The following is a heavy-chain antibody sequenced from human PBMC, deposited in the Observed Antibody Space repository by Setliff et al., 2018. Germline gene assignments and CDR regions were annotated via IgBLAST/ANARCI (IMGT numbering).Heavy chain of an antibody. CDR3: ARANGDFVSHSFDY. CDR1: GVSTSSGDYY. D-gene: IGHD4-17*01. V-gene: IGHV4-30-4*08. Sequence: SETLFLTCTVSGVSTSSGDYYWSWIRQPPGKGLEWIGYIYNSGSTYYNPSLKSRVSISLDTSNNQFSLKVNSVTAADTAVYYCARANGDFVSHSFDYWGQGTLVTVSS. CDR2: IYNSGST. J-gene: IGHJ4*02.